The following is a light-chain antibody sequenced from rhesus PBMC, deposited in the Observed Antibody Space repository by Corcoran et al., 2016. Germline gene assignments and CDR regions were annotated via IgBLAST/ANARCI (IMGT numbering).Light chain of an antibody. CDR2: VAS. V-gene: IGKV3-24*01. CDR3: LQHSNWPHS. J-gene: IGKJ2*01. CDR1: QSVSSS. Sequence: EIVMTQSPATLSLSPGERATLSCRASQSVSSSLAWYQQKPGQAPRLLIYVASSRATGIPDRFSGSWSGTDLTLTISSLEPEDVSVYYCLQHSNWPHSFGQGTKVEIK.